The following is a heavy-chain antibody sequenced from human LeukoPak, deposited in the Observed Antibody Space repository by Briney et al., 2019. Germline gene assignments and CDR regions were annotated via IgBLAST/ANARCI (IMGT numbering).Heavy chain of an antibody. CDR2: IYYSGST. D-gene: IGHD2-2*01. J-gene: IGHJ4*02. V-gene: IGHV4-59*08. CDR3: ARQELYCSSTSCYGSAFDY. CDR1: GGSISSYH. Sequence: SETLSLTCTVSGGSISSYHWSWIRQPPGKGLEWIGYIYYSGSTNYNPSLKSRVTISVDTSKNQFSLKLSSVTAADTAVYYCARQELYCSSTSCYGSAFDYWGQGTLVTVSS.